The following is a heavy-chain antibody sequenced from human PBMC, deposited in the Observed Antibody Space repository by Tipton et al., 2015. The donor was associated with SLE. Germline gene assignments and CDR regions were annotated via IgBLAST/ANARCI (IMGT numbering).Heavy chain of an antibody. V-gene: IGHV4-39*07. CDR3: ARLHRDGYKNRDY. Sequence: TLSLTCTVSGGSISSSSYYWGWIRQPPGKGLEWIGSIYYSGSTYYNPSLKSRVLVSLDSSKNQFSLKLTSVTAADTAVYYCARLHRDGYKNRDYWGQGTLVTVSS. J-gene: IGHJ4*02. D-gene: IGHD5-24*01. CDR2: IYYSGST. CDR1: GGSISSSSYY.